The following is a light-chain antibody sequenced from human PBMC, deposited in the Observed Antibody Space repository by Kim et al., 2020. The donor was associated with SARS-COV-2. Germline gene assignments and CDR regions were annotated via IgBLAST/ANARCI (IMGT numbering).Light chain of an antibody. Sequence: DIQMTQSPSSLSASVGDRVTITRRASQGINNYLAWYQQKPGKVPKLLIYPASTLQSGVPSRFGGSGSGTDFTLTINSLQPEDVATYYCQQTSRAPRTFGQGTKVDIK. CDR2: PAS. J-gene: IGKJ1*01. CDR1: QGINNY. CDR3: QQTSRAPRT. V-gene: IGKV1-27*01.